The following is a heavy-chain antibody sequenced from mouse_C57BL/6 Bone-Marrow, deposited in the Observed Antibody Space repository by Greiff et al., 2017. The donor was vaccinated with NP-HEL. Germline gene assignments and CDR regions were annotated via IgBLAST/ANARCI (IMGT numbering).Heavy chain of an antibody. CDR3: ARGTYYYAMDD. Sequence: EVQGVESGPGMVKPSQSLSLTCTVTGYSITSGYDWHWIRHFPGNKLEWMGYISYSGSTNYNPSLKSRSSITHDTSTNHFFLKLNSVTTEDTATYYCARGTYYYAMDDWGKGTSVTVSS. CDR1: GYSITSGYD. D-gene: IGHD5-1*01. V-gene: IGHV3-1*01. J-gene: IGHJ4*01. CDR2: ISYSGST.